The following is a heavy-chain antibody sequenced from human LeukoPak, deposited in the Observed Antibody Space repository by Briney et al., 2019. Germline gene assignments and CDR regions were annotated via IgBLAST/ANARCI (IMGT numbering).Heavy chain of an antibody. CDR3: ARDVDYANPRHDY. J-gene: IGHJ4*02. V-gene: IGHV3-20*04. CDR2: INWNGGST. CDR1: GFTFDDYG. Sequence: GGSLRLSCAASGFTFDDYGMSWVRQAPGKGLEWVSGINWNGGSTGYADSVKGRFTISRDNANNLLYLQMNSLRAEDTAVYYCARDVDYANPRHDYWGQGTLVTVSS. D-gene: IGHD4/OR15-4a*01.